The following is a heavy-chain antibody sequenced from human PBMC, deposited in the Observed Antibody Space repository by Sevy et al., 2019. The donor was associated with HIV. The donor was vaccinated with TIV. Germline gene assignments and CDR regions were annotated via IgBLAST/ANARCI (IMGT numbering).Heavy chain of an antibody. CDR1: GFNFGDYI. CDR2: IRNKTYGETR. D-gene: IGHD3-10*01. Sequence: GGSLSLSCRGSGFNFGDYIMSWFRQAPGKGLDWVEFIRNKTYGETREYAASVKGRVTISRDDSKGIAYLQMNSLKTEDTARYYCTRAMYYYDSGSYYGMDVWGQGTTVTVSS. V-gene: IGHV3-49*03. CDR3: TRAMYYYDSGSYYGMDV. J-gene: IGHJ6*02.